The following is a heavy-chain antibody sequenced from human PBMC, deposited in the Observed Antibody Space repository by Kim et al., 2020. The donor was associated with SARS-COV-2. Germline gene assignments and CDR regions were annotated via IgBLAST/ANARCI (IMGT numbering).Heavy chain of an antibody. J-gene: IGHJ4*02. Sequence: GESLKISCKGSGYSFTSYWISWVRQMPGKGLEWMGRIDPSDSYTNYSPSFQGHVTISADKSISTAYRQWSSLKASDTAMYYCARHGVRGGQINHFDYWGQGTLVTVSS. CDR3: ARHGVRGGQINHFDY. CDR1: GYSFTSYW. CDR2: IDPSDSYT. D-gene: IGHD3-10*01. V-gene: IGHV5-10-1*01.